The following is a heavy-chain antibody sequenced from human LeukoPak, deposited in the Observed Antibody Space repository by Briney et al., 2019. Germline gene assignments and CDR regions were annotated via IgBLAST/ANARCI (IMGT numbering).Heavy chain of an antibody. V-gene: IGHV3-23*01. CDR1: GFTFSTYD. J-gene: IGHJ3*02. D-gene: IGHD5-12*01. CDR2: ISGSSGTT. CDR3: AKGGSFSFDI. Sequence: GGSLRLSCAASGFTFSTYDMSWVRQTPGKGLDWVSGISGSSGTTYYADSVKGRFTTSRDNSKNTLDLQMHSLRAEDTAIYFCAKGGSFSFDIWGQGTKVTVSS.